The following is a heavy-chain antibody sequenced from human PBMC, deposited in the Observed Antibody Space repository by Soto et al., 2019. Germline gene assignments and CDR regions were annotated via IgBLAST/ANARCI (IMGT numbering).Heavy chain of an antibody. J-gene: IGHJ4*02. Sequence: GSMRLSCSASGFTGNSYAMSWVRDAPGKGLEWVSLISGNGGTTNYGDSVKGRLTISRDNSKKKLYLQMDSLRAEVTAVYYCPTGRSHTLFGVNNLFDSWAQATLVTVSS. CDR3: PTGRSHTLFGVNNLFDS. CDR1: GFTGNSYA. V-gene: IGHV3-23*02. CDR2: ISGNGGTT. D-gene: IGHD3-3*01.